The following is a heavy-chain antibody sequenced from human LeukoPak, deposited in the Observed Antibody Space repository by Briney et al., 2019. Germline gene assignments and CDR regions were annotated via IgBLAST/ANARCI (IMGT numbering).Heavy chain of an antibody. D-gene: IGHD5-18*01. V-gene: IGHV3-53*01. CDR2: IYSDGRI. Sequence: GGSLRLSCAASGFTVSSNYMSWVRQAPGKGLEWVSVIYSDGRIHSADSVKGRFTISRDDSKNTQSLQMNSLRAEDTAVYCCARESGYSYGLAGFFDYWGQGTLVTVSS. CDR1: GFTVSSNY. CDR3: ARESGYSYGLAGFFDY. J-gene: IGHJ4*02.